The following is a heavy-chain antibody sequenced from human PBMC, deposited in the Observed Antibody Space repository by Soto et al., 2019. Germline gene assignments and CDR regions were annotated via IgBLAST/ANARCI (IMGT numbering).Heavy chain of an antibody. V-gene: IGHV3-23*01. J-gene: IGHJ6*03. CDR1: GFTFISYA. CDR2: ISGSGGST. Sequence: PGGSLRLSCAASGFTFISYAMSWVRQAPGKGLEWVSAISGSGGSTYYADSVKGRFTISRDNSKNTLYLQMNSLRAEDTAVYYCANHPRYCSGGSCYGDTYYYYMDVWGKGTTVTVSS. CDR3: ANHPRYCSGGSCYGDTYYYYMDV. D-gene: IGHD2-15*01.